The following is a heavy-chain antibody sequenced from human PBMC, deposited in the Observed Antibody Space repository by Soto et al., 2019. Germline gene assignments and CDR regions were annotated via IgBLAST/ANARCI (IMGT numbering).Heavy chain of an antibody. CDR3: ARTAAAGTAYRF. CDR1: GYMFTSYA. CDR2: INAGSSST. V-gene: IGHV1-3*01. J-gene: IGHJ4*02. Sequence: QVQLVQSGAEVKKPGASVKVSCKTSGYMFTSYAIHWVRQAPGQRLEWMGWINAGSSSTKYSQNFQDRVTITRDTSASTADMDLSSLRSEDTAVYYCARTAAAGTAYRFWGQGTLVTVSS. D-gene: IGHD6-13*01.